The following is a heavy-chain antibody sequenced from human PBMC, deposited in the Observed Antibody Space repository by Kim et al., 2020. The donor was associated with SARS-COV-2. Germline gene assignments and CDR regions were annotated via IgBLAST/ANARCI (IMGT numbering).Heavy chain of an antibody. Sequence: SETLSLTCTVSGGSISSSSYYWGWIRQPPGKGLEWIGSIYYSGSTYYNPSLKSRVTISVDTSKNQFSLKLSSVTAADTAVYYCAILYGDYDSDYYYGMDVWGQGTTVTVSS. CDR2: IYYSGST. CDR3: AILYGDYDSDYYYGMDV. D-gene: IGHD4-17*01. J-gene: IGHJ6*02. V-gene: IGHV4-39*01. CDR1: GGSISSSSYY.